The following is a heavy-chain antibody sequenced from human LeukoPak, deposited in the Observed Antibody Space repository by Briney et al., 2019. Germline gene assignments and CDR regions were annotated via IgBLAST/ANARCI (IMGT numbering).Heavy chain of an antibody. V-gene: IGHV3-74*01. CDR3: AREQKVITFGGAIGP. Sequence: PGGSLRLSCAASGFTFSSYWMHWVRQAPGKGLVWVSRINSDGSSTSYADSVKGRFTISRDNAKNTLYLQMNSLRAEDTAVYYCAREQKVITFGGAIGPWGQGTLVTVSS. CDR1: GFTFSSYW. J-gene: IGHJ5*02. D-gene: IGHD3-16*01. CDR2: INSDGSST.